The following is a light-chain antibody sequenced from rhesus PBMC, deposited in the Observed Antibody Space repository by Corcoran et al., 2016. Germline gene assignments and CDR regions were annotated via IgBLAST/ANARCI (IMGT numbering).Light chain of an antibody. CDR1: QGISSW. J-gene: IGKJ4*01. CDR3: QRYSTRLT. Sequence: DIQMTQSPSSLSASVGDTVTITCRASQGISSWLDWYQQKPGKAPKLLIYEASSLQSGVPSRFSGSGSGTDYTLTISSLQSEDLGIYYCQRYSTRLTFGGGTKVEIK. V-gene: IGKV1-22*01. CDR2: EAS.